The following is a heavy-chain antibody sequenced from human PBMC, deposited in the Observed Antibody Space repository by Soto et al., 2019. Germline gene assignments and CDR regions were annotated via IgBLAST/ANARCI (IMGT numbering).Heavy chain of an antibody. CDR2: IVVGSGNT. J-gene: IGHJ6*03. CDR1: GFTFTSSA. Sequence: ASVKVSCKASGFTFTSSAVKWVRQARGQRLEWIGWIVVGSGNTNYAQKFQGRVTITRDTSISTAYMELSRLRSDDTAVYYCARDGRAGYYYYFMDVWGKGTTVTVSS. V-gene: IGHV1-58*01. D-gene: IGHD6-19*01. CDR3: ARDGRAGYYYYFMDV.